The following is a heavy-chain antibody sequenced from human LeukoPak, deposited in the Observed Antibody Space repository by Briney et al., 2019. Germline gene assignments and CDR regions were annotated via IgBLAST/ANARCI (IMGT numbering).Heavy chain of an antibody. Sequence: GGSLRLSCAASGFTFSSYGMHWVRQAPGKGLEGVAVIWYDGSNKEYGDSVKGRFTISRDNSKNALYLQMNSLRAEDTAVYYCARKYSTSWYVDYWGQGTLVTVSS. CDR1: GFTFSSYG. CDR2: IWYDGSNK. V-gene: IGHV3-33*01. J-gene: IGHJ4*02. CDR3: ARKYSTSWYVDY. D-gene: IGHD2-2*01.